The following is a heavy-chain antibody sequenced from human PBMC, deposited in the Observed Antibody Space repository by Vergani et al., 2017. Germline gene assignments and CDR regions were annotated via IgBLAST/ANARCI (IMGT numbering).Heavy chain of an antibody. V-gene: IGHV3-23*01. CDR3: ARDVGYCSSTSCSRWFDP. Sequence: EVQLLESGGGLVQPGGSLRLSCAASGFTFSSYAMSWVRQAPGKGLEWVSAISGSGGSTYYADSVKGRFTISRDNSKNTLYLQMNSLRAEDTAVYYCARDVGYCSSTSCSRWFDPWGQGTLVTVSS. J-gene: IGHJ5*02. CDR2: ISGSGGST. CDR1: GFTFSSYA. D-gene: IGHD2-2*01.